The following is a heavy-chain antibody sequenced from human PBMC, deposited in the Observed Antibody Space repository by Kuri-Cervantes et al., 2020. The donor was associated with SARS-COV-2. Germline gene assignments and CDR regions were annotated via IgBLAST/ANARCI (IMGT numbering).Heavy chain of an antibody. CDR2: INHSGST. D-gene: IGHD3-3*01. V-gene: IGHV4-34*01. CDR1: GGSISSYY. Sequence: SETLSLTCTVSGGSISSYYWSWIRQPPGKGLEWIGEINHSGSTNYNPSLKSRVTISVDTSKNQFSLRLSSVTAADTAVYYCARGVRFLEWLGYYYYMDVWGKGTTVTVSS. J-gene: IGHJ6*03. CDR3: ARGVRFLEWLGYYYYMDV.